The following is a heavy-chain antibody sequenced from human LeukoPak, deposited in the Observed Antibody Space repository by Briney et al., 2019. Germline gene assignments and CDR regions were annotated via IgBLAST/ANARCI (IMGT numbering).Heavy chain of an antibody. J-gene: IGHJ4*02. CDR3: ARSTIFGVEIDY. D-gene: IGHD3-3*01. Sequence: PGGSLRLSCAASGFTFNSYAMGWVRQAPGKGLVWVSRINSDGSSTSYADSVKGRFTISRDNAKNTLYLQMNSLRAEDTAVYYCARSTIFGVEIDYWGQGTLVTVSS. CDR2: INSDGSST. V-gene: IGHV3-74*01. CDR1: GFTFNSYA.